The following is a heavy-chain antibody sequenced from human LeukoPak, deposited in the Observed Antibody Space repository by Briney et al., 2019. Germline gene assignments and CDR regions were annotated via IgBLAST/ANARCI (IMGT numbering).Heavy chain of an antibody. J-gene: IGHJ4*02. CDR1: GFTFTSYG. CDR3: ARPDTIFGVALPDY. Sequence: PGGSLRLSCAASGFTFTSYGMHWVRQAPGKGLGWVAIIWYDGSNKYYSDSVKGRFTISRDNSKNTVYLQMNNLRAEDTAVYYCARPDTIFGVALPDYWGQGTLVTVSS. CDR2: IWYDGSNK. D-gene: IGHD3-3*01. V-gene: IGHV3-33*01.